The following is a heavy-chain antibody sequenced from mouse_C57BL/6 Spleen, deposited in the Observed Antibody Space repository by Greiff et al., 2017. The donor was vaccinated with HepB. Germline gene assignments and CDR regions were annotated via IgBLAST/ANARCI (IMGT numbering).Heavy chain of an antibody. CDR2: ISSGSSTI. CDR3: ARYYGSSSYYAMDY. CDR1: GFTFSDYG. D-gene: IGHD1-1*01. Sequence: EVHLVESGGGLVKPGGSLKLSCAASGFTFSDYGMHWVRQAPEKGLEWVAYISSGSSTIYYADTVKGRFTISRDNAKNTLFLQMTSLRSEDTAMYYCARYYGSSSYYAMDYWGQGTSVTVSS. V-gene: IGHV5-17*01. J-gene: IGHJ4*01.